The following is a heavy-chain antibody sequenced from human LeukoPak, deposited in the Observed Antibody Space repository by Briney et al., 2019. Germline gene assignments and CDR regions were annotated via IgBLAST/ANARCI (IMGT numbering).Heavy chain of an antibody. V-gene: IGHV3-33*01. CDR3: ARAEGSSYHFDY. J-gene: IGHJ4*02. CDR2: IWYDGSNK. Sequence: GGSLRLSCAASGFTFSSYGMHWVRQAPGKGLEWVAVIWYDGSNKYYADSVKGRFTISRDNSKNTLYLQMNSLRAEDTAVCYCARAEGSSYHFDYWGQGTLVTVSS. CDR1: GFTFSSYG. D-gene: IGHD6-6*01.